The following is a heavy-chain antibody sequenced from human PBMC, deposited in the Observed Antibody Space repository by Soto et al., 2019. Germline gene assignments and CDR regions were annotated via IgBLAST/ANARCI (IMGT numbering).Heavy chain of an antibody. V-gene: IGHV5-51*01. CDR1: GYSFTIYW. J-gene: IGHJ6*02. CDR2: IXXXDXDX. D-gene: IGHD2-15*01. Sequence: GESLKISCKGSGYSFTIYWIGWVRQMPGXGLEWXGXIXXXDXDXXXSXXFXGQVTISADKSISTAYLQWSSLKASDTAMYYCAGGWYQYYYGMDVWGQGTTVTVSS. CDR3: AGGWYQYYYGMDV.